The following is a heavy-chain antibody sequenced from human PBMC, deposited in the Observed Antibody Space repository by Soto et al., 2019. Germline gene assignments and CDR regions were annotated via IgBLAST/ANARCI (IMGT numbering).Heavy chain of an antibody. J-gene: IGHJ3*02. Sequence: EVQLLESGGGLEQPGGSLRLSCIASGLTFRNYPMSWVRQVPGKGLEWVAGISGSGGTTYYADSVKGRFTISRDNSKKTGFLPSNSLRVEDTAMYYCVKISQSSPDGVNDVFDIWCQGTMVSVSS. CDR2: ISGSGGTT. V-gene: IGHV3-23*01. D-gene: IGHD3-10*01. CDR1: GLTFRNYP. CDR3: VKISQSSPDGVNDVFDI.